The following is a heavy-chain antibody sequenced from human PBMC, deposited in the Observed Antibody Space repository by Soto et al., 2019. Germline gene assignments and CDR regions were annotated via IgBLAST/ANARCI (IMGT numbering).Heavy chain of an antibody. J-gene: IGHJ4*02. V-gene: IGHV2-5*01. D-gene: IGHD1-7*01. CDR1: GFSLSTSGEG. CDR2: IYWNDDK. Sequence: SGPTLVNPTQTLTLTCSFSGFSLSTSGEGVGWIRQPPGKALEWLALIYWNDDKRYSPSLQSRLAITKDTSNNQVVLTLTNVDPVDTATYYCAHSGRYNWNYDYWGQGSPVTVSS. CDR3: AHSGRYNWNYDY.